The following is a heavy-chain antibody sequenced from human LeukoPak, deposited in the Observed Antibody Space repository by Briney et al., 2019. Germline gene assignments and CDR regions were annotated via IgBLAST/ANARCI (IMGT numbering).Heavy chain of an antibody. CDR1: GFTVSSNY. V-gene: IGHV3-53*01. CDR3: ARTGNGYNRVDFDY. J-gene: IGHJ4*02. D-gene: IGHD5-24*01. Sequence: GGSLRLSCAASGFTVSSNYMSWVRQAPGKGLEWVSVIYNGGSTYYADSVKGRFTISRDNSKNTLYLQMNSLRAEDTAVYYCARTGNGYNRVDFDYWGQGTLVTVSS. CDR2: IYNGGST.